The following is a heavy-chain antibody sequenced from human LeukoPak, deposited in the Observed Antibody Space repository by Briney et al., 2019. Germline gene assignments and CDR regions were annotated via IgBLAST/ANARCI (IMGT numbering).Heavy chain of an antibody. Sequence: PGGSLRLSCAASGFTFSSYWMHWVRQAPGKGLVWVSRINSDGSSTSYADSVKGRFTISRDNAKNTLYLRMNSLRAEDTAVYYCARDVPLRYYYGMDVWGQRTTVTVSS. D-gene: IGHD2-2*01. V-gene: IGHV3-74*01. CDR2: INSDGSST. CDR1: GFTFSSYW. J-gene: IGHJ6*02. CDR3: ARDVPLRYYYGMDV.